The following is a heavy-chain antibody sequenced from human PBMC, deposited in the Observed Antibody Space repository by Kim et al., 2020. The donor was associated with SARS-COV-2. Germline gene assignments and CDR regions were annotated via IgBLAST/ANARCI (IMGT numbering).Heavy chain of an antibody. V-gene: IGHV3-23*01. J-gene: IGHJ2*01. D-gene: IGHD3-22*01. Sequence: GGSLRLSCAASGFTFSSYAMSWVRQAPGKGLEWVSAISGSGGSTYYADSVKGRFTISRDNSKNTLYLQMNSLRAEDTAVYYCAKDQAPYYYYDSSASRGGYFDLWGRGTLVTVSS. CDR2: ISGSGGST. CDR1: GFTFSSYA. CDR3: AKDQAPYYYYDSSASRGGYFDL.